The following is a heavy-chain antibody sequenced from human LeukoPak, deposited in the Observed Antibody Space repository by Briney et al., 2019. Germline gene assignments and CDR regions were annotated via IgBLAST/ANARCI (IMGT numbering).Heavy chain of an antibody. CDR1: GGSFSGYY. D-gene: IGHD5-18*01. CDR3: ARGVRGYSYGYFDY. CDR2: INHSGST. V-gene: IGHV4-34*01. Sequence: SETLSLTCAVYGGSFSGYYWSWIRQPPGKGLEWIGEINHSGSTNYNPSLKSRVTISVDTSKNQFSLKLSSVTAADTAVYYCARGVRGYSYGYFDYWGQGTLVTVSP. J-gene: IGHJ4*02.